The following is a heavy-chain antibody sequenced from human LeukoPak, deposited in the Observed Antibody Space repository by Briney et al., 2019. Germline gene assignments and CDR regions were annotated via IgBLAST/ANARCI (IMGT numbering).Heavy chain of an antibody. CDR3: ARDGGEWEQDY. CDR1: GFTFSSYG. V-gene: IGHV3-21*01. Sequence: GGSLRLSCAASGFTFSSYGMSWVRQAPGKGLEWVSFITRSSNYIYYADSVKGRFTISRDNAKNSLYLQMNSLRAEDTAVYYCARDGGEWEQDYWGQGTLVTVSS. CDR2: ITRSSNYI. D-gene: IGHD1-26*01. J-gene: IGHJ4*02.